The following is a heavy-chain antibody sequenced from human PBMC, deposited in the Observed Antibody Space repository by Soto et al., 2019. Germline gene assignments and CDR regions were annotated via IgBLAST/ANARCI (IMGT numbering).Heavy chain of an antibody. J-gene: IGHJ4*02. V-gene: IGHV1-18*01. D-gene: IGHD5-18*01. CDR3: ASGDTRNVDTAMVN. CDR1: GYTFTSYG. Sequence: ASVKVSCKASGYTFTSYGISWVRQAPGQGLEWMGWISAYNGNTNYAQKLQGRVTMTTDTSTSTAYMELRSLRSDDTAVYYCASGDTRNVDTAMVNWGQGTLVTVSS. CDR2: ISAYNGNT.